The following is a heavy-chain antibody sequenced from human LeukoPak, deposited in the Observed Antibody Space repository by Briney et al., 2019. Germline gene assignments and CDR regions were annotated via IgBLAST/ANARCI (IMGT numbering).Heavy chain of an antibody. CDR2: ISSSSTYI. V-gene: IGHV3-21*01. CDR3: ATDQGSSWRTGLDY. CDR1: GFSFSTYS. J-gene: IGHJ4*02. Sequence: GGSLRLSCAASGFSFSTYSMNWVRQAPGKGLEWVSSISSSSTYIYYSDSVKGRFTISRDNAKNSLYPQMNSLRAEDTAVYHCATDQGSSWRTGLDYWGQGTLVTVSS. D-gene: IGHD6-13*01.